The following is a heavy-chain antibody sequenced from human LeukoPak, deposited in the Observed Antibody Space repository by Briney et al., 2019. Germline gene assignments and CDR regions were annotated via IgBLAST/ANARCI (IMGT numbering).Heavy chain of an antibody. Sequence: PGGSLRLSCAASGFTFSSYWMHWVRHTPGKGLEWVAVISYDGSNKYYADSVKGRFTISRDNSKNTLYLQMNSLRAEDTAVYYCAKGPDSSGYYYFDYWGQGTLVTVSS. CDR1: GFTFSSYW. J-gene: IGHJ4*02. D-gene: IGHD3-22*01. CDR3: AKGPDSSGYYYFDY. V-gene: IGHV3-30*18. CDR2: ISYDGSNK.